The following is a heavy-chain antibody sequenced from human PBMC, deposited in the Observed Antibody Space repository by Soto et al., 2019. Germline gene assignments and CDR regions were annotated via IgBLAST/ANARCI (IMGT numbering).Heavy chain of an antibody. V-gene: IGHV3-21*01. Sequence: GGSLRLSCAASGFTFSSYSMNWVRQAPGKGLEWVSSISSSSSYIYYADSVKGRFTISRDNAKNSLYLQMNSLRAEDTAVYYCARERGGYSSSWYALAFWGQGTLVTVSS. J-gene: IGHJ4*02. D-gene: IGHD6-13*01. CDR2: ISSSSSYI. CDR1: GFTFSSYS. CDR3: ARERGGYSSSWYALAF.